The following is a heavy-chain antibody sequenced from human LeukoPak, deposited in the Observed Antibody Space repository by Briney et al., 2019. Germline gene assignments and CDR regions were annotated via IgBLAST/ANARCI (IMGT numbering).Heavy chain of an antibody. J-gene: IGHJ4*02. V-gene: IGHV3-21*04. CDR3: AKDSSSWYQGDFFNC. D-gene: IGHD6-13*01. CDR1: GFTFSSYS. CDR2: ISSSSSYI. Sequence: PGXXXRLSCAASGFTFSSYSMNWVRQAPGKGLEWVSSISSSSSYIYYADSVKGRFTISRDNSKNTLYLQMNSLRAEDTAVYYCAKDSSSWYQGDFFNCWGQGTLVTVSS.